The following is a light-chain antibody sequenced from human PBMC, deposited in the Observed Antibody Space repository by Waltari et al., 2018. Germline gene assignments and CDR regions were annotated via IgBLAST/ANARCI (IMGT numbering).Light chain of an antibody. V-gene: IGKV3-20*01. J-gene: IGKJ4*01. CDR1: QSVAGNY. CDR2: GAS. Sequence: EILLTQSPGTLPLSPGEGATLSCRTRQSVAGNYLAWYQQKPGQAPRLLIYGASTSATGIPDRFSGSGSGTDFTLAISRLEPEDFAVYHCQQYGSSHYDSSPFTFGGGTKVEIK. CDR3: QQYGSSHYDSSPFT.